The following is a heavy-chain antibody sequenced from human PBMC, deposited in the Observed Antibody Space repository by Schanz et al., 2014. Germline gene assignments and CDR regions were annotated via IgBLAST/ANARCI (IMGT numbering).Heavy chain of an antibody. V-gene: IGHV4-4*02. Sequence: VQLQEEGKALEKKSVTQKLTCVVSGGSISSGVWWTWARQSPGKGLEWIGEIFHSGTTNYNPSLESRVTITEDKSKNQSSLILSSMTAADTAVYYCARAPTGYGMDVWGQGTTVTVSS. CDR1: GGSISSGVW. CDR2: IFHSGTT. J-gene: IGHJ6*02. CDR3: ARAPTGYGMDV.